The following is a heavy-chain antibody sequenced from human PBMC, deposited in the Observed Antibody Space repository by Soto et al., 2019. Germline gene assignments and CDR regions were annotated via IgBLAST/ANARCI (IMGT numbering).Heavy chain of an antibody. CDR2: IIPIFGTA. V-gene: IGHV1-69*01. J-gene: IGHJ6*02. Sequence: QVRLVQSGAEVKKPGSSVKVSCKASGGTFSSYAISWVRQAPGQGLEWMGGIIPIFGTANYAQKFQGRVTITADESTSTAYMELSSLRSEDTAVYYCARVGVPVPFLYYYGMDVWGQGTTVTVSS. CDR3: ARVGVPVPFLYYYGMDV. D-gene: IGHD3-16*01. CDR1: GGTFSSYA.